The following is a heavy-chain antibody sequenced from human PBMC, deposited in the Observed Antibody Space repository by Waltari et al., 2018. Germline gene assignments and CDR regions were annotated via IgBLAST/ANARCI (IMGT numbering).Heavy chain of an antibody. D-gene: IGHD6-13*01. CDR2: IYYSGST. J-gene: IGHJ6*02. CDR3: ARDKIAAADYYYGMDV. Sequence: GKGLEWIGYIYYSGSTYYNPSLKSRVTISVDTSKNQFSLKLSSVTAADTAVYYCARDKIAAADYYYGMDVWGQGTTVTVSS. V-gene: IGHV4-31*02.